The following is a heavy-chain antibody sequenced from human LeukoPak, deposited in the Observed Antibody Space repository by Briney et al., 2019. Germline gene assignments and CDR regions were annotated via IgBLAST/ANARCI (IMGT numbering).Heavy chain of an antibody. J-gene: IGHJ4*02. V-gene: IGHV4-59*01. CDR3: ARGGRAVAVPGY. CDR2: IYYSGST. D-gene: IGHD2-15*01. CDR1: GGSISSYY. Sequence: PSETLSLTCTVSGGSISSYYWSWIRQPPGKGLEWIGYIYYSGSTNYNPSLKSRVTISVDTSKNQFSLKLSSVTAADTAVYYCARGGRAVAVPGYWGQGTLVTVSS.